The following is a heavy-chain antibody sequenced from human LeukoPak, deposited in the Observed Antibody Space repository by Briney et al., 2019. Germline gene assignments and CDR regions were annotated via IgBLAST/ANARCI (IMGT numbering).Heavy chain of an antibody. CDR2: IYYSGST. J-gene: IGHJ4*02. CDR3: ARLSGSGSTQFDY. D-gene: IGHD3-10*01. CDR1: GGSISSSSYY. V-gene: IGHV4-39*01. Sequence: SETLSLTCTVSGGSISSSSYYWGWIRQPPGKGLEWIGSIYYSGSTYYNPSPKSRVTISVDTSKNQFSLKLSSVTAADTAVYYCARLSGSGSTQFDYWGQGTLVTVSS.